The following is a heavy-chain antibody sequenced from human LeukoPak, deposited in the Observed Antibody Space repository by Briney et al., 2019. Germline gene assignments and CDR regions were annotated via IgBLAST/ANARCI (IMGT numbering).Heavy chain of an antibody. CDR1: GGSISSSSYY. J-gene: IGHJ5*02. D-gene: IGHD3-22*01. CDR3: ARADWYYYDSRGYSFWFDP. V-gene: IGHV4-39*07. CDR2: IYYSGST. Sequence: SESLSSTCTVPGGSISSSSYYWGWIRQPPGKGLEWIVSIYYSGSTYYNPSLKSRVTISVDTSKNQISLKLSSVTAADTAVYYCARADWYYYDSRGYSFWFDPWGQGTLVTVSS.